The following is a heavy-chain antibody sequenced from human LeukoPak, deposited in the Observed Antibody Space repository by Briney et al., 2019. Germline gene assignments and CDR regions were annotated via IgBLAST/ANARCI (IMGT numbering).Heavy chain of an antibody. CDR2: ISGSGSST. CDR3: ARERGLEWLSHLLHYMDV. CDR1: GFTFSSYA. D-gene: IGHD3-3*01. J-gene: IGHJ6*03. V-gene: IGHV3-23*01. Sequence: QTGGSLRLSCAASGFTFSSYAMSWVRQAPGKGLDWVSGISGSGSSTSYADSVKGRFTISRDNSKSTLYLQMNSLRAEDTAVYYCARERGLEWLSHLLHYMDVWGKGTTVTVSS.